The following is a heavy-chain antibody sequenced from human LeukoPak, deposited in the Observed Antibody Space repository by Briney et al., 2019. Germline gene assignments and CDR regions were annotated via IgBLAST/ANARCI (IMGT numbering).Heavy chain of an antibody. CDR1: GGSISSYY. J-gene: IGHJ5*02. D-gene: IGHD1-26*01. CDR3: ATYIVGAYHWLDP. Sequence: SETLSLTCTVSGGSISSYYWSWIRQPPGKALEWIGYIYYSGSTNYNPSLKSRVTMSVDTSKNQFSLNLSSVTAADTAVYYCATYIVGAYHWLDPWGQGTQVTVSS. CDR2: IYYSGST. V-gene: IGHV4-59*01.